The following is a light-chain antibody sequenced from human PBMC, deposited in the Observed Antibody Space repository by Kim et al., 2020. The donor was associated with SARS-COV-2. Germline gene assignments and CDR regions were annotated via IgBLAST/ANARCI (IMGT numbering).Light chain of an antibody. Sequence: SVLTQPPSVSAAPGQKVTISCSGSSSNIGNNYVSWYQQLPGTAPKLLIYDNNKRPSGIPDRFSGSKSGTSATLGITGLQTGDEADYYCGTWDNSLSAGVFGGGTQLTVL. J-gene: IGLJ3*02. CDR3: GTWDNSLSAGV. CDR2: DNN. CDR1: SSNIGNNY. V-gene: IGLV1-51*01.